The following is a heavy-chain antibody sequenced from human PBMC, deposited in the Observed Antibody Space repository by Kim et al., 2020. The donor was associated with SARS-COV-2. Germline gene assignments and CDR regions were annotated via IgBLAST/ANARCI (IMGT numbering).Heavy chain of an antibody. CDR3: AKALRPRTRYYDSAFDI. D-gene: IGHD3-22*01. Sequence: GGSLRLSCAASGFTFDDYAMHWVRQAPGKGLEWVSGISWNSGSIGYADSVKGRFTISRDNAKNSLYLQMNSLRAEDTALYYCAKALRPRTRYYDSAFDIWGQGTMVTVSS. CDR1: GFTFDDYA. CDR2: ISWNSGSI. V-gene: IGHV3-9*01. J-gene: IGHJ3*02.